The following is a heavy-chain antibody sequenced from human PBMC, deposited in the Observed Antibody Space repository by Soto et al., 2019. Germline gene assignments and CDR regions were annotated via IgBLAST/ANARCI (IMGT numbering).Heavy chain of an antibody. Sequence: PGGSLRLSCAASGFTVSSNYMSWVRQAPGKGLEWVSVIYSGGSTYYADSVKGRFTISRDNSKNTLYLQMNSLRAEDTAVYYCATSSGCSLVYYYGMDVWGQGTTVTVSS. J-gene: IGHJ6*02. CDR2: IYSGGST. D-gene: IGHD3-22*01. V-gene: IGHV3-53*01. CDR3: ATSSGCSLVYYYGMDV. CDR1: GFTVSSNY.